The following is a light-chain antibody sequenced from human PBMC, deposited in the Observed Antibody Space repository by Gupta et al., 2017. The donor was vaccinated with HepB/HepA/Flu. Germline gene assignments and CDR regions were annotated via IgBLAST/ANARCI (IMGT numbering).Light chain of an antibody. V-gene: IGLV8-61*01. Sequence: QTVVTHDPSLSLSPGGTVTLNWGLTSGSASTSNHPNWYQQTPGQAPRTLISRTNTRASGVPDRFSGSILGNKAALTSTGAQADDESDYYCLLFVRSGTWLFGGGTKLTVL. J-gene: IGLJ3*02. CDR2: RTN. CDR3: LLFVRSGTWL. CDR1: SGSASTSNH.